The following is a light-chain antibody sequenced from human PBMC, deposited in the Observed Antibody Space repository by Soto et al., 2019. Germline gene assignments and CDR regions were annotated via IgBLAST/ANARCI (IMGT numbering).Light chain of an antibody. Sequence: EIVLTQSPATLSLSPGERGTLSCRASQSVGSYLAWYQQKPGQAPRLLIYDASNRATDIPARFSGSGSGTDFTLTISSLEPEDFAVYYCQQRSNWPITFGQGTRLEIK. J-gene: IGKJ5*01. V-gene: IGKV3-11*01. CDR3: QQRSNWPIT. CDR1: QSVGSY. CDR2: DAS.